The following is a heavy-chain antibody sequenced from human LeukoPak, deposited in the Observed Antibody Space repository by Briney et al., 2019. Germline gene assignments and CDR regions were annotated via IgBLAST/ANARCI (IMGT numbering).Heavy chain of an antibody. CDR3: ARHNTLWPPEGYFDY. CDR2: IYYSGST. V-gene: IGHV4-39*01. CDR1: GGSISSSSYY. Sequence: SETLSLTCTVSGGSISSSSYYWGWIRQSPGKGLEWIGSIYYSGSTYYNPSLKSRVTISVDTSKNQFSLKLSSVTAADTAVYYCARHNTLWPPEGYFDYWGQGTLVTVSS. D-gene: IGHD3-10*01. J-gene: IGHJ4*02.